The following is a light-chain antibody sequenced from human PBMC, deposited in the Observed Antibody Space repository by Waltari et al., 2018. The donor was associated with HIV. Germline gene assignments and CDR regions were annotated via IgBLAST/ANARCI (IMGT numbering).Light chain of an antibody. V-gene: IGLV1-44*01. CDR2: NND. CDR3: ATWDDGLSGWV. Sequence: QSVVTQPPSASGTPGQRVSMSCSGSASNIGRNTVNWYQHLPQTAPKLLIYNNDGRPSGGPDRFSDSKTGTSASLDISGLQSEDEADYYCATWDDGLSGWVFGGGTKLTVL. CDR1: ASNIGRNT. J-gene: IGLJ3*02.